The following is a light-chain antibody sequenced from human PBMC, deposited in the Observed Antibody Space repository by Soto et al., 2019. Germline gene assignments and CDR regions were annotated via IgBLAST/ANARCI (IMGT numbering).Light chain of an antibody. V-gene: IGLV2-8*01. CDR3: TSYAGGNNV. J-gene: IGLJ1*01. CDR1: RSDVGGYNY. CDR2: EVN. Sequence: SALTQPPSPVGSPGQSVTLSCPGNRSDVGGYNYVSWYQQHPSKVPKLMVYEVNKRPSGVPDRFSCSKSGNTASLTVSGLQAEDEADYYCTSYAGGNNVFGTGTKVTVL.